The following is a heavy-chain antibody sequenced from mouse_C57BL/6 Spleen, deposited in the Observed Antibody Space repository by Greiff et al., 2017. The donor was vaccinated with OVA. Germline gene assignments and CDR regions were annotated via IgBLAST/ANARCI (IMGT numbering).Heavy chain of an antibody. D-gene: IGHD2-5*01. CDR1: GFTFSSYG. J-gene: IGHJ1*03. CDR3: ARHVKNYSNYGWYFDV. CDR2: ISSGGSYT. V-gene: IGHV5-6*01. Sequence: EVQRVESGGDLVKPGGSLKLSCAASGFTFSSYGMSWVRQTPDKRLEWVATISSGGSYTYYPDSVKGRFTISRDNAKNTLYLQMSSLKSEDTAMYYCARHVKNYSNYGWYFDVWGTGTTVTVSS.